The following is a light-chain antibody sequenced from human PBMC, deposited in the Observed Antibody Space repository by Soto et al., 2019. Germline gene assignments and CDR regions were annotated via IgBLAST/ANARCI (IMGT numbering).Light chain of an antibody. J-gene: IGKJ1*01. CDR3: QQYNNWPRT. CDR2: GAS. V-gene: IGKV3-15*01. CDR1: QSVSSN. Sequence: EIVMMQSPATLSVSPGERATLSCRASQSVSSNLAWYQQKRGQAPRLLIYGASTRATGIPARFSGSGSGTEFPLTISSLQSEDFAVYYCQQYNNWPRTFGQGTKVDIK.